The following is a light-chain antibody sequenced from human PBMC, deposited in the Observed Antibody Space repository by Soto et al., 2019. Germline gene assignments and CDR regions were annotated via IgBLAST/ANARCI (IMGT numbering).Light chain of an antibody. CDR2: GAS. Sequence: EIVLTQSPGTLSLSPGERATLSCRALQSVSSSYLAWYQQRPGQAPRLLIYGASIRATGIPDRFSGSGSGTDFTLTISRLEPEDFAVYYCQQYNNGPPITFGQGTRLEI. J-gene: IGKJ5*01. CDR3: QQYNNGPPIT. V-gene: IGKV3-20*01. CDR1: QSVSSSY.